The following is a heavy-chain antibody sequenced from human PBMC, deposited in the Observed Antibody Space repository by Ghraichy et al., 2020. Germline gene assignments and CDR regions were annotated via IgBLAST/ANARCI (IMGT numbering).Heavy chain of an antibody. D-gene: IGHD5-24*01. V-gene: IGHV1-69*13. CDR3: ARDSRRDGYNFHYYYGMDV. CDR1: GGTFSSYA. CDR2: IIPIFGTA. Sequence: SVKVSCKASGGTFSSYAISWVRQAPGQGLEWMGGIIPIFGTANYAQKFQGRVTITADESTSTAYMELSSLRSEDTAVYYCARDSRRDGYNFHYYYGMDVWGQGTTVTVSS. J-gene: IGHJ6*02.